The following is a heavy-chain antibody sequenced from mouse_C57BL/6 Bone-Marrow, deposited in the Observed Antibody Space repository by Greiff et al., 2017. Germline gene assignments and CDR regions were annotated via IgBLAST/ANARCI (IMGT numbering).Heavy chain of an antibody. CDR2: INPGSGGT. CDR3: AREGTTVVPWYFDV. Sequence: VQLQQSGAELVRPGTSVKVSCKASGYAFTNYLIEWVKQRPGQGLEWIGVINPGSGGTNYNEKFKGKATLTVDKSSSTAYMQLSSLTSEDSAVYFCAREGTTVVPWYFDVWGTGTTVTVSS. J-gene: IGHJ1*03. D-gene: IGHD1-1*01. V-gene: IGHV1-54*01. CDR1: GYAFTNYL.